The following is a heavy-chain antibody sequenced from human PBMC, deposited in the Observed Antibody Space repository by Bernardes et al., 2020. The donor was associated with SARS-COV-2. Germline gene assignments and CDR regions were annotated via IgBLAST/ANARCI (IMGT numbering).Heavy chain of an antibody. CDR2: IYYSGST. Sequence: SETLSLTCTVSGGSISSYYWSWIRQPPGQGLEWIGYIYYSGSTNYNPSLKSRVTISVDTSKNQFSLKLSSVTAADTAVYYCARHPGGYSYWSAAFDIWGQGTMVTVSS. D-gene: IGHD5-18*01. CDR3: ARHPGGYSYWSAAFDI. J-gene: IGHJ3*02. V-gene: IGHV4-59*08. CDR1: GGSISSYY.